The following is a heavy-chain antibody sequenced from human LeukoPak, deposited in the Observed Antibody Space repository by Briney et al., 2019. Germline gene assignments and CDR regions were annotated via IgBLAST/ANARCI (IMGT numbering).Heavy chain of an antibody. J-gene: IGHJ6*03. D-gene: IGHD6-13*01. CDR1: GYTFTSYD. V-gene: IGHV1-8*01. CDR3: ARGVYSNSWYSDYYYYMDV. CDR2: MNPNSGNT. Sequence: GASVKVSCKASGYTFTSYDINWVRQATGQGLEWMGWMNPNSGNTGYAQKFQGRVTMTRNTSISTAYMELSSLRSEDTAVCYCARGVYSNSWYSDYYYYMDVWGKGTTVTVSS.